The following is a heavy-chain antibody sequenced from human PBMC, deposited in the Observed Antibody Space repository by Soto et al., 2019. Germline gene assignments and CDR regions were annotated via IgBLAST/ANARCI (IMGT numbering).Heavy chain of an antibody. CDR3: ATGEVVPSFPNWLDT. Sequence: VQFVQSGAELKKPGSSVRVSCRASGGTIKTYTLSWVRQAPGQGLEWMGAFIPSFPAPNFAQRFKGRLTXXADASTNTGFMEVSGLRPEDPALYFCATGEVVPSFPNWLDTWGQGTHVIVSS. CDR1: GGTIKTYT. V-gene: IGHV1-69*12. CDR2: FIPSFPAP. J-gene: IGHJ5*02. D-gene: IGHD2-21*01.